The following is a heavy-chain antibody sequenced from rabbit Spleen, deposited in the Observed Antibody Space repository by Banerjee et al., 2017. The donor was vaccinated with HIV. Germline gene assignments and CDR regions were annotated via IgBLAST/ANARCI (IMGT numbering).Heavy chain of an antibody. V-gene: IGHV1S40*01. CDR1: GFSFSSNW. CDR3: ARDSGSSFSSYGIDL. Sequence: QSLEESGGDLVKPGAYLTLTCTASGFSFSSNWICWVRQAPGKGLEWIACIDTNDGDTDYAIWPKGRFTISKTSSATVTLQMTSLTAADTATYFCARDSGSSFSSYGIDLWGPGTLVTVS. CDR2: IDTNDGDT. D-gene: IGHD8-1*01. J-gene: IGHJ6*01.